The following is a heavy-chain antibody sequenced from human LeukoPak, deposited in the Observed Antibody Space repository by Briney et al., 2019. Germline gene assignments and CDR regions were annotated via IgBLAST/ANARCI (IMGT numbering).Heavy chain of an antibody. V-gene: IGHV3-30*02. CDR3: AKSSTSLYTGFDY. Sequence: GGSLRLSCAASGFTFSSYAMHWVRQAPGKGLEWVAFIRYDGSNKYYADSVKGRFTISRDNSKNTLYLQMNSLRAEDTAVYYCAKSSTSLYTGFDYWGQGTLVTVSS. J-gene: IGHJ4*02. CDR1: GFTFSSYA. CDR2: IRYDGSNK. D-gene: IGHD2-2*01.